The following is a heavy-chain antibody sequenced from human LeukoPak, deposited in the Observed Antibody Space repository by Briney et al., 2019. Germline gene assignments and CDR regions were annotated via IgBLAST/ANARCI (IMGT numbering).Heavy chain of an antibody. CDR1: GFTFSTYA. Sequence: GGSLRLSCAASGFTFSTYAMSWVRQAPGKGLEWVSAITGSGGSTYYADSVKGRFTISRDNSKNTLYLQMNSLRAEDTAVYFCAKTREYDFWIPLGSVGDYNMDVWGKGTTVTVSS. J-gene: IGHJ6*03. CDR3: AKTREYDFWIPLGSVGDYNMDV. D-gene: IGHD3-3*01. V-gene: IGHV3-23*01. CDR2: ITGSGGST.